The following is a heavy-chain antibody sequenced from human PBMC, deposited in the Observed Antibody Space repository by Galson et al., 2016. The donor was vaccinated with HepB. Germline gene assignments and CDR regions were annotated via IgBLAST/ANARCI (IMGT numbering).Heavy chain of an antibody. J-gene: IGHJ3*01. V-gene: IGHV3-7*01. CDR2: INPDGSQT. Sequence: SLRLSCAASAFTFNSYWMNWVRQAPGKGPEWVANINPDGSQTYYVDSVKGRFNISKDNAKNSLYLRMNSLRADDTAVYYCARDPMRFAFDLWGQGTMVTVPS. CDR1: AFTFNSYW. CDR3: ARDPMRFAFDL.